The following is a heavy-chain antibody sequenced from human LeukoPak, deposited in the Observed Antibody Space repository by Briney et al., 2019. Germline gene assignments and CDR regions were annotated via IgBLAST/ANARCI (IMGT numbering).Heavy chain of an antibody. CDR3: ARGAYSSGWYGLDY. D-gene: IGHD6-19*01. V-gene: IGHV3-13*05. J-gene: IGHJ4*02. Sequence: GGSLRLSCAASGFTFSDSDMHWVRQATGKGLEWVSAIGTAGDPYYPGSVKGRFTISRENAKYSFYLQMSSLRAGDTAVYYCARGAYSSGWYGLDYWGQGTLVTVSS. CDR1: GFTFSDSD. CDR2: IGTAGDP.